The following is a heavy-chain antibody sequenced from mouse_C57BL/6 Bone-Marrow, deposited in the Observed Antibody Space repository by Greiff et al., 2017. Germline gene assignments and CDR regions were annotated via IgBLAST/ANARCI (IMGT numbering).Heavy chain of an antibody. J-gene: IGHJ4*01. CDR1: GYTFTSYW. D-gene: IGHD1-1*01. CDR2: IHPNSGST. Sequence: QVQLQQPGAELVKPGASVKLSCKASGYTFTSYWMHWVKQRPGQGLEWIGMIHPNSGSTKYNEKFKSKATLTVDNTSSTAYMQLSSLTSEASAVYSGARHYYDSSLYYYARDYWGQGTSVTVSS. V-gene: IGHV1-64*01. CDR3: ARHYYDSSLYYYARDY.